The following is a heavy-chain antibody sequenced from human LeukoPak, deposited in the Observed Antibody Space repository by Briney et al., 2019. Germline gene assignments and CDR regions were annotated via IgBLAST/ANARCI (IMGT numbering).Heavy chain of an antibody. CDR2: MNPNSGNT. CDR3: ATGTTGTDEAFDI. J-gene: IGHJ3*02. Sequence: ASVKVSCKASGYTFTSYDINWVRQATGQGLEWMGWMNPNSGNTGYAQKFQGRVTITRNTSISTAYMELSSLRSEDTAVYYCATGTTGTDEAFDIWGQGTMVTVSS. D-gene: IGHD1-1*01. CDR1: GYTFTSYD. V-gene: IGHV1-8*03.